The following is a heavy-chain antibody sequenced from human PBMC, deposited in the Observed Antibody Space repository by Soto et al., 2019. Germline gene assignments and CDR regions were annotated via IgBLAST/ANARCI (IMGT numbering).Heavy chain of an antibody. D-gene: IGHD6-19*01. CDR2: IWYDGSNK. V-gene: IGHV3-33*01. Sequence: SCAASGFIFSNYGIHWVRQAPGKGLEWVALIWYDGSNKYYADSVKGRFIVSRDNTNNTVYLQLNSLRADDTAVYYCAREGAVAGSQDFWGPGTLVTVSS. CDR3: AREGAVAGSQDF. CDR1: GFIFSNYG. J-gene: IGHJ4*02.